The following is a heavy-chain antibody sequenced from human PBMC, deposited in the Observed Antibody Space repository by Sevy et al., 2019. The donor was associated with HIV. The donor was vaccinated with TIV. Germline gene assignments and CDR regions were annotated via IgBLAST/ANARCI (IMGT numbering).Heavy chain of an antibody. J-gene: IGHJ5*02. CDR3: ARCLGGLRPWEYNWFDP. Sequence: ASVKVSCKASGYSFASYGISWVRQAPGQGLEWMGWVTPYNGNKKYAEKLQGRVSMTTDTSTSTGYMELRSLRSDEPAVYYRARCLGGLRPWEYNWFDPWGQGTLVTVSS. V-gene: IGHV1-18*01. CDR2: VTPYNGNK. D-gene: IGHD1-26*01. CDR1: GYSFASYG.